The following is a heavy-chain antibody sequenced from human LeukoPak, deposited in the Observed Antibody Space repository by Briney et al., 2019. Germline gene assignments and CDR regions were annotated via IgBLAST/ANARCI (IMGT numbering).Heavy chain of an antibody. V-gene: IGHV3-30*18. Sequence: GGSLRLSCAASGFTFSSYGMHWVRQAPGKGLEWVAVISYDGSNKYYADSVKGRFTISRDNSKNTLYLQMNSLRAEDTAVYYCAKSLRQQLVRDAFDIWGQGTMVTVSS. CDR1: GFTFSSYG. CDR2: ISYDGSNK. CDR3: AKSLRQQLVRDAFDI. J-gene: IGHJ3*02. D-gene: IGHD6-13*01.